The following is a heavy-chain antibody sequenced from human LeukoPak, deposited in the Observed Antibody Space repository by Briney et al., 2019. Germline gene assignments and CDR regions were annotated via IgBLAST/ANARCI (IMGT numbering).Heavy chain of an antibody. D-gene: IGHD3-10*01. CDR2: IHPTGIT. V-gene: IGHV4-34*01. CDR3: ARRYYYNVGSFPFDF. Sequence: PSETLSLTCAVYGGPFSGYYWSWIRQPPGKGLEWIGEIHPTGITNYTPSLKSRVALSVDTSKNQFSLNLTSVTAADTAVYYCARRYYYNVGSFPFDFWGQGTLVTVSS. J-gene: IGHJ4*02. CDR1: GGPFSGYY.